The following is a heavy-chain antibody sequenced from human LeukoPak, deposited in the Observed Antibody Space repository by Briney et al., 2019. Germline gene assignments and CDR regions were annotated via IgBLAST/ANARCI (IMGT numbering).Heavy chain of an antibody. Sequence: GGSLRRSCAASGFTFSSYAMHWVRQAPGKGLEWVAVISYDGSNKYYADSVKGRFTISRDNAKNSLYLQMNSLRAEDTAVYYCATGGGNLNYWGQGTLVTVSS. V-gene: IGHV3-30-3*01. J-gene: IGHJ4*02. CDR1: GFTFSSYA. CDR3: ATGGGNLNY. D-gene: IGHD4-23*01. CDR2: ISYDGSNK.